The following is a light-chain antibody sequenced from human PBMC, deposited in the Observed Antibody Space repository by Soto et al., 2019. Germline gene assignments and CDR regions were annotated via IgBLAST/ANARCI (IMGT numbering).Light chain of an antibody. CDR3: ATWDSSLRAAV. V-gene: IGLV1-51*01. CDR2: DNN. CDR1: SSNIGNKY. Sequence: QPVLTQPPSVSAAPGQKVTISCSGSSSNIGNKYVSWYQQLPGTAPKLLIYDNNQRPSGIPDRFSGSKSGTSATLVITGLQTGDEAYYSCATWDSSLRAAVFGGGTQLTVL. J-gene: IGLJ2*01.